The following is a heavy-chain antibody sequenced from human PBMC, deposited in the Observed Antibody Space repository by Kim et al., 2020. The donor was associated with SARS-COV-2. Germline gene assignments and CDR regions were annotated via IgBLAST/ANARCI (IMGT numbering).Heavy chain of an antibody. Sequence: GGSLRLSCAASGFTFSSYAMSWVRQAPGKGLEWVSAISGSGGSTYYADSVKGRFTISRDNSKNTLYLQMNSLRAEDTAVYYCAKEDSSGWYRLSGPNYFDYWGQGTLVTVSS. J-gene: IGHJ4*02. D-gene: IGHD6-19*01. CDR2: ISGSGGST. V-gene: IGHV3-23*01. CDR3: AKEDSSGWYRLSGPNYFDY. CDR1: GFTFSSYA.